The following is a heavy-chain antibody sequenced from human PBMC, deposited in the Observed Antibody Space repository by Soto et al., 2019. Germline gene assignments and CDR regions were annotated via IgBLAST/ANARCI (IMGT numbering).Heavy chain of an antibody. CDR1: GFTVSISY. V-gene: IGHV3-53*04. CDR2: IYSGGST. Sequence: PAGSMRISCAASGFTVSISYMSWVRQAPGKGLEWVSVIYSGGSTYYADSVKGRFTISRHNSKNTLYLQMNSLRAEDTAVYYCARSPMASGWGQGTLVTVSS. J-gene: IGHJ4*02. D-gene: IGHD3-10*01. CDR3: ARSPMASG.